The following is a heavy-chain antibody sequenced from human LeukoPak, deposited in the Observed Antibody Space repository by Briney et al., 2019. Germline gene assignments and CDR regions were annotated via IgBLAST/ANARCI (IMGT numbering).Heavy chain of an antibody. CDR1: GGSISSGDYY. V-gene: IGHV4-30-4*01. Sequence: SQTLSLTCTVSGGSISSGDYYWSWIRQPPGKGLGWIGYIYDSGSTYYNPSLKSRVTISVDTSKNQFSLKLSSVTAADTAVYYCAGSSGDDAFDIWGQGTMVTVSS. J-gene: IGHJ3*02. CDR3: AGSSGDDAFDI. D-gene: IGHD3-22*01. CDR2: IYDSGST.